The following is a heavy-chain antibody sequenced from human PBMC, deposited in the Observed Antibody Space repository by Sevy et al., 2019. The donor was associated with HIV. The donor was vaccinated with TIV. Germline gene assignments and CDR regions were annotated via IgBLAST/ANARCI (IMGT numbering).Heavy chain of an antibody. CDR1: GFTFSDYA. V-gene: IGHV3-20*04. D-gene: IGHD3-22*01. CDR3: ARNSYYLDTTGFGAFDL. J-gene: IGHJ3*01. CDR2: INWSATNT. Sequence: GGSLRLSCTASGFTFSDYAMSWVRQAPGKGLEGVSGINWSATNTGYADFVKGRFTISRDDAKNSLYLQMNSLRAEDTALYYCARNSYYLDTTGFGAFDLWGQGTLVTVSS.